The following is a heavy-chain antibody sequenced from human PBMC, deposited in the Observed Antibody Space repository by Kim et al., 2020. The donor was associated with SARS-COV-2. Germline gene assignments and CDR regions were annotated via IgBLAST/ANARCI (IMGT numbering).Heavy chain of an antibody. CDR1: GGSFSGYY. Sequence: SETLSLTCAVYGGSFSGYYWSWIRQPPGKGLEWIGEINHSGSTNYNPSLKSRVTISVDTSKNQFSLKLSSVTAADTAVYYCARERRITMIVVVKGRHAFDIWGQGTMVTVSS. CDR3: ARERRITMIVVVKGRHAFDI. CDR2: INHSGST. V-gene: IGHV4-34*01. D-gene: IGHD3-22*01. J-gene: IGHJ3*02.